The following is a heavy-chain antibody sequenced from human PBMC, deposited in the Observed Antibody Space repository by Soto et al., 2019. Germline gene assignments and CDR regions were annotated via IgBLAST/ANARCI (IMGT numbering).Heavy chain of an antibody. D-gene: IGHD2-21*01. V-gene: IGHV2-5*02. Sequence: QITLEESGPTLVKPTQTLTLTCTFSGFSLTTSGVAVGWTRQSPGKSLEWLAVIFWDDDKRYSPSLSSRLTITKDTSNSQVVLTMTHMHPVDTATFYWAHRSCDSLTGSVDSLGPGILVTVSS. CDR2: IFWDDDK. J-gene: IGHJ4*02. CDR3: AHRSCDSLTGSVDS. CDR1: GFSLTTSGVA.